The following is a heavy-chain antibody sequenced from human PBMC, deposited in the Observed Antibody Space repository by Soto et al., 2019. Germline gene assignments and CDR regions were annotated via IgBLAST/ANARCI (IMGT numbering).Heavy chain of an antibody. CDR3: AKLKGYYYDSSGYQPYYFDY. Sequence: GGSLRLSCAASGFTFSSYAMSWVRQAPGKGLEWVSAISGSGGSTYYADSVKGRFTISRDNSKNTLYLQMNSLRAEGTAVYYCAKLKGYYYDSSGYQPYYFDYWGQGTLVTVSS. CDR1: GFTFSSYA. J-gene: IGHJ4*02. D-gene: IGHD3-22*01. CDR2: ISGSGGST. V-gene: IGHV3-23*01.